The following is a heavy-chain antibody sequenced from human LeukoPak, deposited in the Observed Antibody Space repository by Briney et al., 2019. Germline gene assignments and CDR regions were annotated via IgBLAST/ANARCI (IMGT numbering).Heavy chain of an antibody. CDR3: GKTTTGYSSGQKPAWPVDY. CDR2: IFGSGGSA. V-gene: IGHV3-23*01. D-gene: IGHD6-19*01. Sequence: GGSLRLSCEASGFTFGSYAMYWVRQAPGKGLEWVAGIFGSGGSAHYADSAKGRFTISRDNSKNTVYLQINSLRAEDTAVYYCGKTTTGYSSGQKPAWPVDYWSQGTLVTVSS. J-gene: IGHJ4*02. CDR1: GFTFGSYA.